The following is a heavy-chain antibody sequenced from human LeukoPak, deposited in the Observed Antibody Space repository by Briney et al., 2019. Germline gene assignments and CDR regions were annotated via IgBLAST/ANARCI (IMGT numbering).Heavy chain of an antibody. J-gene: IGHJ4*02. CDR1: GGSISSSY. V-gene: IGHV4-59*01. CDR2: IYYSGST. D-gene: IGHD1-1*01. CDR3: ARTETTYYFDY. Sequence: SETLSLTCTVSGGSISSSYWSWIRQPPGQGLEWIGYIYYSGSTNYNPSLKSRVTISVDTSKNQFSLKLSSVTAADTAVYYCARTETTYYFDYWGQGTLVTVSS.